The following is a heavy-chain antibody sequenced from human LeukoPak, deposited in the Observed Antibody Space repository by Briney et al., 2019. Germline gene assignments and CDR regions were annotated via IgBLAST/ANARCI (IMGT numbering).Heavy chain of an antibody. CDR2: ISSSSSYI. CDR3: ARERQITMIVPDYFDY. V-gene: IGHV3-21*01. D-gene: IGHD3-22*01. CDR1: GFTFSSYS. J-gene: IGHJ4*02. Sequence: PGGSLRLSCAASGFTFSSYSMNWVRQAPGKGLEWVSSISSSSSYIYYADSVKGRFTISRDNAKNSLYLQMNSLRAEDTAVYYCARERQITMIVPDYFDYWGQETLVTVSS.